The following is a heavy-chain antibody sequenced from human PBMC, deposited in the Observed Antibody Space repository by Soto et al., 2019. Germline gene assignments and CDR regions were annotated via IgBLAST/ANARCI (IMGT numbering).Heavy chain of an antibody. J-gene: IGHJ4*02. CDR2: ITSDGSAT. Sequence: EVQLVESGGGLVQPGGSLRLSCAASGFTFSNHWMYWVRQAPGKGLAWVSRITSDGSATTYADSVKGRFTISRDNAKNTLYLQMNSLRAEDTAVYYCARALTITNYFDYWGQGTPVTVSS. D-gene: IGHD1-1*01. CDR3: ARALTITNYFDY. CDR1: GFTFSNHW. V-gene: IGHV3-74*01.